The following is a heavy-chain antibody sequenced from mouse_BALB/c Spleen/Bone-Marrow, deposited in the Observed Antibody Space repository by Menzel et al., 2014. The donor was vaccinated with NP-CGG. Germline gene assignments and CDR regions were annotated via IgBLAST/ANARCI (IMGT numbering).Heavy chain of an antibody. J-gene: IGHJ3*01. CDR1: GFSLKNYG. D-gene: IGHD1-1*01. CDR2: IGTGRGT. Sequence: VMLVESGPGLVAPSQSLSITCTVSGFSLKNYGVHWVRQPPGKGLEWLGVIGTGRGTNYNSALMSRLSISKDNSKSQVFLKMNSLQTDDTAMYYCARGDYGSTYWFAYWGQGTLVTVSA. CDR3: ARGDYGSTYWFAY. V-gene: IGHV2-9*02.